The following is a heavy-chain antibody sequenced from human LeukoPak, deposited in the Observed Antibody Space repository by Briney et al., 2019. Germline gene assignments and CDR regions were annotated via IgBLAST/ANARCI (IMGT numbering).Heavy chain of an antibody. CDR3: ARARLGFGELLFDY. V-gene: IGHV4-39*07. Sequence: SETLSLTCTVSGGSISSSSYYWGWIRQPPGKGLEWIGSIYYSGSTYYNPSLKSRVTISVDTSKNQFSLKLSSVTAADTAVYYCARARLGFGELLFDYWGQGTLVTVSS. CDR2: IYYSGST. CDR1: GGSISSSSYY. D-gene: IGHD3-10*01. J-gene: IGHJ4*02.